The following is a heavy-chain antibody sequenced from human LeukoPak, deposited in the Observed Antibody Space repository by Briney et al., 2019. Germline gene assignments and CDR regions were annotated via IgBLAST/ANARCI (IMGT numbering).Heavy chain of an antibody. CDR2: ISWNSGSI. D-gene: IGHD4-17*01. J-gene: IGHJ4*02. CDR3: ARDYRTGY. CDR1: GFTFDDYA. Sequence: GGSLRLSCAASGFTFDDYAMHWVRQAPGKGLEWVSGISWNSGSIGYADSVKGRFTISRDNAKNSLYLQMNSLRDEDTAVYYCARDYRTGYWGQGTLVTVSS. V-gene: IGHV3-9*01.